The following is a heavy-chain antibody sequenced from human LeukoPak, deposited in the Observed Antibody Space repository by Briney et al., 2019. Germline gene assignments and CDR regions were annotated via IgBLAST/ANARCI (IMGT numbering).Heavy chain of an antibody. CDR1: GYSFPSYG. CDR2: ISPYNDNT. J-gene: IGHJ4*02. Sequence: ASVKVSCKASGYSFPSYGISWVRQAPGQGPEWMGWISPYNDNTNYAQKLQGRATLTTDTSTSTAYMELRSLRSDDAAVYYCARHFYGSGTYYHFDYWGQGTLVTVSS. CDR3: ARHFYGSGTYYHFDY. V-gene: IGHV1-18*01. D-gene: IGHD3-10*01.